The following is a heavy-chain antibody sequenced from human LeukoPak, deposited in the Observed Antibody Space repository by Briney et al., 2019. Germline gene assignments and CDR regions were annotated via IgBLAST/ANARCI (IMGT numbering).Heavy chain of an antibody. J-gene: IGHJ2*01. CDR1: GASISSHY. CDR2: ISYTGST. Sequence: SETLSLTCTVSGASISSHYGSWIRQPPGKGLEWIGYISYTGSTNYNSSLRSRVTISVDTSKNQFSLRLSSVTAADRAVYYCARGYSYGYRFDLWGRGTMVTVSS. D-gene: IGHD5-18*01. V-gene: IGHV4-59*11. CDR3: ARGYSYGYRFDL.